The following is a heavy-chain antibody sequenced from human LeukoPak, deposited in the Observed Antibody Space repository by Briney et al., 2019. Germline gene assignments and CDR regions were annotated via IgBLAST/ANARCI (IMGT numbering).Heavy chain of an antibody. CDR2: ISAYNGNT. CDR1: GYTFTSYG. Sequence: GASVKVSCKASGYTFTSYGISWVRQAPGQGLEWMGWISAYNGNTNYAQKLQGRVTMTTDTSTSTAYMELRSPRSDDTAVYYCAREGGTTVTPNGMDVWGKGTTVTVSS. V-gene: IGHV1-18*04. CDR3: AREGGTTVTPNGMDV. D-gene: IGHD4-17*01. J-gene: IGHJ6*04.